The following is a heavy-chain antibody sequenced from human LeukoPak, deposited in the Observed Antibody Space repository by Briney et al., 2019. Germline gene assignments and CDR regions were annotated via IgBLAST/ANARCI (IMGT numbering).Heavy chain of an antibody. CDR2: IIPVFGTS. CDR1: GGSFSTYA. D-gene: IGHD2-2*01. CDR3: ATRGVVPGSFDY. Sequence: SVKVSCKASGGSFSTYAIHWVRQAPGQGLEWMGGIIPVFGTSHQPQKFQGRVTITADESTGTAYMELSSLRSEDTAVYYCATRGVVPGSFDYWGQGTLVTVSS. J-gene: IGHJ4*02. V-gene: IGHV1-69*13.